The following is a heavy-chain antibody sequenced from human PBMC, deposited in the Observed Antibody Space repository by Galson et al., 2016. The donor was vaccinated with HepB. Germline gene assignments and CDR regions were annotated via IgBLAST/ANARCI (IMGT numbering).Heavy chain of an antibody. CDR3: ATLNYYSGRHY. Sequence: SLRLSCAASDFTVSNNYMMWVRQAPGKGLEWVALIYSGGTTHYTDSVKGRFTISSDSSKNTLSLLLNSLRAEDTAMYYCATLNYYSGRHYWGPGTLVTVSS. D-gene: IGHD3-10*01. V-gene: IGHV3-53*01. CDR1: DFTVSNNY. CDR2: IYSGGTT. J-gene: IGHJ4*02.